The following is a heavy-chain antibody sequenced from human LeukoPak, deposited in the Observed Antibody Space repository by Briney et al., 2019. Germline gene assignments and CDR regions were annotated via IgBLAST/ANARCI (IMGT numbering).Heavy chain of an antibody. CDR1: GFIFSSYV. V-gene: IGHV3-23*01. J-gene: IGHJ4*02. D-gene: IGHD4-17*01. CDR3: AKLYNDYGDENFDF. Sequence: PGGSLRLSCAASGFIFSSYVMSWVRQAPGKGLEWVSVISGSGGSTYYADSVKGRFTISRDDSKNTLYLQMNSLRAEDTAVYYCAKLYNDYGDENFDFWGQGTLVIVFS. CDR2: ISGSGGST.